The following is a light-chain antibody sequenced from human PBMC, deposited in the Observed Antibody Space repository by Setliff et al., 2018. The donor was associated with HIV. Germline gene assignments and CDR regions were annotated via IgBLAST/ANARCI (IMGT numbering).Light chain of an antibody. Sequence: QSALIQPASVSGSPGQSVTVSCTGTSSDVGSYDFVSWYLQLPGKAPKLLIYDVSDRPSGVSHRFSGSKSGNTASLTISGLQSEDEADYYCASYRPNDLGVFGTGTKVTVL. V-gene: IGLV2-14*03. CDR2: DVS. CDR3: ASYRPNDLGV. CDR1: SSDVGSYDF. J-gene: IGLJ1*01.